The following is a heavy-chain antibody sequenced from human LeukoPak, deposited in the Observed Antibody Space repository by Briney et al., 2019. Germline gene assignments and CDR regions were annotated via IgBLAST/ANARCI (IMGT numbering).Heavy chain of an antibody. J-gene: IGHJ4*02. CDR1: GFTFSSYG. CDR3: ATDSSGYDY. CDR2: IWYDGSNK. V-gene: IGHV3-33*01. D-gene: IGHD3-22*01. Sequence: GGSLRLSCAASGFTFSSYGMHWVRQAPGKGLEWVAVIWYDGSNKYYADSVKGQFTISRDNSKNTLYLQMNSLRAEDTAVYYCATDSSGYDYWGQGTLVTVSS.